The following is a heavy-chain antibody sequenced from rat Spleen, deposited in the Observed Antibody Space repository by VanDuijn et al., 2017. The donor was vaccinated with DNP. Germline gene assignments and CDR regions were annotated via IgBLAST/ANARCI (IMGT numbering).Heavy chain of an antibody. J-gene: IGHJ2*01. D-gene: IGHD5-1*01. Sequence: EVQLVESGGGLVQPGRSLKLSCAASGFSFSNYGMAWVRQAPTTGLKWVATISYDGSSTYYRDSVKGRFTISRDNAKTSLHLQMDSLRSEDTATYYCATQMAGRDYFDYWGQGVMVTVSS. V-gene: IGHV5-29*01. CDR2: ISYDGSST. CDR1: GFSFSNYG. CDR3: ATQMAGRDYFDY.